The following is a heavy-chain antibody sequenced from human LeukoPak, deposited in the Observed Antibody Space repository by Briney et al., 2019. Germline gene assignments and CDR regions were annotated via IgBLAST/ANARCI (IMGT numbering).Heavy chain of an antibody. D-gene: IGHD3-22*01. CDR2: IYYSGST. CDR3: ARRNYYDSSGYDYWYFDL. J-gene: IGHJ2*01. V-gene: IGHV4-28*01. CDR1: GYSISSTNW. Sequence: SDTLSLTCAVSGYSISSTNWWGWIRQPPGKGLEWVGYIYYSGSTYYSPSLKSRVTMSVDTSKNQFSLKLSSVTAVDTAVYYCARRNYYDSSGYDYWYFDLWGRGTLVAVSS.